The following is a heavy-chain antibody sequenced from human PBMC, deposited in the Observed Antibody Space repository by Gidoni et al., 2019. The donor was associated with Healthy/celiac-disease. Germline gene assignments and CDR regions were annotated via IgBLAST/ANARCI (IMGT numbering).Heavy chain of an antibody. Sequence: QVQLVESGGGLVKPGGSLRLSCAASGFTFSDYYMSWIRQAPGKGLEWVSYISSSGSTIYYADSVKGRFTISRDNAKNSLYLQMNSLRAEDTAVYYCARDYAYYDFWSGYYLNYYYYYMDVWGKGPRSPSP. V-gene: IGHV3-11*01. CDR2: ISSSGSTI. J-gene: IGHJ6*03. D-gene: IGHD3-3*01. CDR3: ARDYAYYDFWSGYYLNYYYYYMDV. CDR1: GFTFSDYY.